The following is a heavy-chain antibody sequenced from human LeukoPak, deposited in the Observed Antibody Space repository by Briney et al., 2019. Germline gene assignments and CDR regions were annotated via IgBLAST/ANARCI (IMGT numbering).Heavy chain of an antibody. D-gene: IGHD4-17*01. CDR2: IYSGGST. J-gene: IGHJ4*02. CDR3: ARGGYYGDYSILDY. CDR1: GFTFSSNY. V-gene: IGHV3-66*01. Sequence: GGSLRLSCAASGFTFSSNYMSWVRQAPGKGLEWVSVIYSGGSTYYADSVKGRFTISRDNSKNTLYLQMNSLRAEDTAVYYCARGGYYGDYSILDYWGQGTLVTVSS.